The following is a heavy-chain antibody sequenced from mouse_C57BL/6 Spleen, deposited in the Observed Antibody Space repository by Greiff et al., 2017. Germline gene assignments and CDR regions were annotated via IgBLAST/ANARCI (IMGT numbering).Heavy chain of an antibody. V-gene: IGHV5-6*01. J-gene: IGHJ1*03. CDR1: GFTFSSYG. CDR3: ARHGTTVVAHGYFDV. Sequence: EVQLVESGGDLVKPGGSLKLSCAASGFTFSSYGMSWVRQTPDKRLEWVATISSGGSYTYYPDSVKGQFTISRDNAKTTRYLQMSSLKSEDTTMYYCARHGTTVVAHGYFDVWGTGTTVTVSS. CDR2: ISSGGSYT. D-gene: IGHD1-1*01.